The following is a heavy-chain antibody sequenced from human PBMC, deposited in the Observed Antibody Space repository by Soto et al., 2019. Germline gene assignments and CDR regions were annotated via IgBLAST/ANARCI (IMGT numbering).Heavy chain of an antibody. CDR2: ISSSSSTI. CDR3: ARVFGGSYYYYGMDV. V-gene: IGHV3-48*02. Sequence: EVQLVESGGGLVQPGGSLRLSCAASGFTFSSYSMNWVRQAPGKGLEWVSYISSSSSTIYYADSVKGRFTISRDNAKNSLYLQMNSLRDEDTAVYYCARVFGGSYYYYGMDVWGQGTTVTVSS. CDR1: GFTFSSYS. D-gene: IGHD1-26*01. J-gene: IGHJ6*02.